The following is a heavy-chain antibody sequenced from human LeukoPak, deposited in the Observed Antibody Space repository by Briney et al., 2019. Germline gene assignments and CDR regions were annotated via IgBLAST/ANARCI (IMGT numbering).Heavy chain of an antibody. CDR2: IIPIFGTA. D-gene: IGHD3-9*01. CDR1: GGTFSSYA. J-gene: IGHJ4*02. Sequence: SVKVSCKASGGTFSSYAISWVRQAPGQGLEWMGGIIPIFGTANYAQKFQGRVTITTDESTSTAYMELSSLRSEDTAVYYCARSDILTGYRIPLLYYFDYWGQGTLVTVSS. CDR3: ARSDILTGYRIPLLYYFDY. V-gene: IGHV1-69*05.